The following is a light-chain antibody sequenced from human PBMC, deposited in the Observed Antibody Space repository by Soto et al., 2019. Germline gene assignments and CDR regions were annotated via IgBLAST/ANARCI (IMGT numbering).Light chain of an antibody. CDR1: SSDIGAGYD. V-gene: IGLV1-40*01. CDR2: SNI. J-gene: IGLJ3*02. Sequence: QSVLTQPPSMSGAPGQRVTISCTGSSSDIGAGYDVHWYQQFPGTAPKLLIYSNINQHSGVPDRFSGSMSGTSASLAITGLQAEDEADYYCQSYDSSLGGSKGVFGGGTKLTVL. CDR3: QSYDSSLGGSKGV.